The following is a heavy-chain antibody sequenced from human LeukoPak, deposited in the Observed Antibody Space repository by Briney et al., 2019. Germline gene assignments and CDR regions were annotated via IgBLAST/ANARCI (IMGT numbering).Heavy chain of an antibody. CDR1: GFTFSSYS. V-gene: IGHV3-21*01. CDR3: ARDHYYDSSGYYGYYYYMDV. J-gene: IGHJ6*03. D-gene: IGHD3-22*01. Sequence: PGGTLRLSCAASGFTFSSYSMNWVRQAPGKGLEWVSSISSSSSYIYYADSVKGRFTISRDNAKNSLYLQMNSLRAEDTAVYYCARDHYYDSSGYYGYYYYMDVWGKGTTVTVSS. CDR2: ISSSSSYI.